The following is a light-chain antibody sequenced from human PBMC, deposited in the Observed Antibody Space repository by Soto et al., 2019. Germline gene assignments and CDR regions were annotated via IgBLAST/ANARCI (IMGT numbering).Light chain of an antibody. CDR1: QTIGAN. CDR2: DAT. J-gene: IGKJ2*01. CDR3: QQSYTTVYT. V-gene: IGKV1-39*01. Sequence: DIQMTQYPSSLSSSVGDRVTITCRASQTIGANLNWYRQKPGKAPTLLIYDATTLQSGVPSRFSGLESGTDFTLTITSLQPEDSATYFCQQSYTTVYTFGLGTKVEIK.